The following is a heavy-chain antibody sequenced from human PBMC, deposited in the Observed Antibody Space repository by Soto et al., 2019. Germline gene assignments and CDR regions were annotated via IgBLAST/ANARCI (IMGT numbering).Heavy chain of an antibody. D-gene: IGHD4-17*01. Sequence: QVQLVQSGAEVKKPGASVKVSCKASGYTFTSYGISSVRQAPGQGLEWMGWISAYNGNTNYAQTLQGRVTMTTDPATSTAYMELRSLRSDDTAVYYCAREYGDYGSYYFDYWGQGALVTVSS. J-gene: IGHJ4*02. CDR1: GYTFTSYG. CDR2: ISAYNGNT. CDR3: AREYGDYGSYYFDY. V-gene: IGHV1-18*01.